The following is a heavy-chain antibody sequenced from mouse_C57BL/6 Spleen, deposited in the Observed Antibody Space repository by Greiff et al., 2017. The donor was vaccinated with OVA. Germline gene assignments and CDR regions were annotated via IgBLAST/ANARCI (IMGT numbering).Heavy chain of an antibody. V-gene: IGHV1-53*01. CDR3: ARRRIYYDYGWDY. CDR1: GYTFTSYW. D-gene: IGHD2-4*01. J-gene: IGHJ2*01. CDR2: INPSNGGT. Sequence: QVQLQQPGPELVKPGASVKMSCKASGYTFTSYWMHWVTQRPGQGLEWIGNINPSNGGTNYNEKLKSKATLTVDKSSSTAYMQLSSLTSEDSAVYYCARRRIYYDYGWDYWGQGTTLTVSS.